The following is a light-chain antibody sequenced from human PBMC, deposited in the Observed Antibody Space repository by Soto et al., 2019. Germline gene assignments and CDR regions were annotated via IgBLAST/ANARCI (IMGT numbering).Light chain of an antibody. CDR3: AAWDESLNAVV. V-gene: IGLV1-44*01. CDR1: SSNIGSNT. Sequence: QSVLTQPPSASGTPGQRVTISCSGRSSNIGSNTVNWYQQVPGTAPKLRIYNNNQRPSGVPERFSGSKSGTSASLAISGLQAEDEADYYWAAWDESLNAVVFGGGTKLTVL. CDR2: NNN. J-gene: IGLJ2*01.